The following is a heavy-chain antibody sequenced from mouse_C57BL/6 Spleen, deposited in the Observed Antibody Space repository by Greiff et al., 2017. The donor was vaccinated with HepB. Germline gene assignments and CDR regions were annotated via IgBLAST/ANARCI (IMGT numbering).Heavy chain of an antibody. V-gene: IGHV1-54*01. D-gene: IGHD4-1*01. J-gene: IGHJ3*01. CDR1: GYAFTNYL. CDR3: ANWDEGFAY. CDR2: INPGSGGT. Sequence: VKLMESGAELVRPGTSVKVSCKASGYAFTNYLIEWVKQRPGQGLEWIGVINPGSGGTNYNEKFKGKATLTADKSSSTAYMQLSSLTSEDSAVYFCANWDEGFAYWGQGTLVTVSA.